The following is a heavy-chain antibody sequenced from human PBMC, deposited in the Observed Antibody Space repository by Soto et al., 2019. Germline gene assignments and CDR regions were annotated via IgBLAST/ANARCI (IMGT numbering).Heavy chain of an antibody. D-gene: IGHD6-13*01. Sequence: QVQLQQWGAGLLKPSETLSLTCAVYGESFSGFYWSWIRQSPGKGLEWIGESDHSGNTNYNPSLKSRVTVSVDTSKNQFSLKVSSVTAADTAVYYCARRMQTLTAAGTLDYWGQGTLVTVSS. V-gene: IGHV4-34*01. CDR1: GESFSGFY. CDR2: SDHSGNT. CDR3: ARRMQTLTAAGTLDY. J-gene: IGHJ4*02.